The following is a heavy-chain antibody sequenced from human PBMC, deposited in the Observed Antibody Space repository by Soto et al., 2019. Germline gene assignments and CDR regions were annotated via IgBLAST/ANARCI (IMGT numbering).Heavy chain of an antibody. J-gene: IGHJ4*02. CDR2: INHSGST. D-gene: IGHD5-12*01. Sequence: LETLSLTCAVYGGSFSGYYWSWIRQPPGKGLEWIGEINHSGSTNYNPSLKSRVTISVDTSKNQFSLKLSSVTAADTAVYYCASGASSDGYNTFDYWGQGTLVTVSS. V-gene: IGHV4-34*01. CDR3: ASGASSDGYNTFDY. CDR1: GGSFSGYY.